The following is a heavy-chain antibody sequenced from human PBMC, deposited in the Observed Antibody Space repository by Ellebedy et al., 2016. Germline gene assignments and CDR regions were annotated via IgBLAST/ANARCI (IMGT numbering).Heavy chain of an antibody. CDR2: ISGSGGHT. CDR1: GFIFSSYA. CDR3: AKASIVDVFFDS. Sequence: GGSLRLSXAVSGFIFSSYAMTWVRQAPGEGLEWVSGISGSGGHTYYADSVEGRFTISRDNSKNTLYLQMNSLRAEDTAVYYCAKASIVDVFFDSWGQGTLVTVSS. J-gene: IGHJ4*02. D-gene: IGHD1-26*01. V-gene: IGHV3-23*01.